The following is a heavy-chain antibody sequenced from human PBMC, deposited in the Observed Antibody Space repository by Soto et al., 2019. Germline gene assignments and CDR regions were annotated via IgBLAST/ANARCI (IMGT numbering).Heavy chain of an antibody. V-gene: IGHV4-34*01. Sequence: SETLSLTCAVYGGSFSGYYWSWIRQPPGKGLEWIGEINHSGSTNYNPSLKSRVTISVDPSKNQFSLKLSSVTAADTAVYYCARAPKYYYGSGSNGMDVWGQGTTVTVSS. CDR3: ARAPKYYYGSGSNGMDV. J-gene: IGHJ6*02. D-gene: IGHD3-10*01. CDR1: GGSFSGYY. CDR2: INHSGST.